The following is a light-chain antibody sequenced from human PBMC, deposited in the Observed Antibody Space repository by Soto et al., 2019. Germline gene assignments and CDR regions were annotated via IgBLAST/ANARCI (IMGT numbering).Light chain of an antibody. CDR3: QQLNSYPRT. CDR1: QDIGSS. J-gene: IGKJ2*01. V-gene: IGKV1-9*01. CDR2: AAS. Sequence: DIQLTQSPPFLSASVGDRVTITCRASQDIGSSLAWFQQRPGKAPKILIFAASTLQSAVPARFSGSGSGTEFTLTISSLQPEDFATYYCQQLNSYPRTFGQGTKLEI.